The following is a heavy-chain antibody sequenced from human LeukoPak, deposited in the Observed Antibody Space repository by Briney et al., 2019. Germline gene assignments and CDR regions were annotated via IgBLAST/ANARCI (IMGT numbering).Heavy chain of an antibody. V-gene: IGHV4-59*08. D-gene: IGHD3-22*01. CDR1: GGSIGDYY. Sequence: PSETLSLTCTASGGSIGDYYLTWIRQSPGKGLQWIGYIHYSGYTSYNPSLKSRVTISVDTSKNQFSLKLSSVTAADTAVFYCVRSGGYYYDALWGQGTLVTVSS. CDR3: VRSGGYYYDAL. CDR2: IHYSGYT. J-gene: IGHJ4*02.